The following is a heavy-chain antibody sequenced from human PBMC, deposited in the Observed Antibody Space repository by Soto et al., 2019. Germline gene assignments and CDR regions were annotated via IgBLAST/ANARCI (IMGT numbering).Heavy chain of an antibody. CDR2: IDPKDGET. Sequence: ASVKVSCKVSGYTLTELSMHWVRQAPGKGLEWMGGIDPKDGETIYAQKFQGRVTMTRDTSTSTVYMELSSLRSEDTAVYYCSRDTARRFWSGLDYWGQGTLVTVSS. CDR1: GYTLTELS. J-gene: IGHJ4*02. CDR3: SRDTARRFWSGLDY. V-gene: IGHV1-24*01. D-gene: IGHD5-18*01.